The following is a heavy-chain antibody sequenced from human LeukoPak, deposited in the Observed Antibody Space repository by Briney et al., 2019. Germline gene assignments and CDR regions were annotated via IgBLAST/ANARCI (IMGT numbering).Heavy chain of an antibody. Sequence: PSETLSLTCAVYGGSFSGYYWSWIRQPPGKGLEWIGEINHSGSTNYNPSPKSRVTISVDTSKNQFSLKLSSVTAADTAVYYCARLSGYSSGWYVYYYYYMDVWGKGTTVTISS. V-gene: IGHV4-34*01. D-gene: IGHD6-19*01. J-gene: IGHJ6*03. CDR3: ARLSGYSSGWYVYYYYYMDV. CDR1: GGSFSGYY. CDR2: INHSGST.